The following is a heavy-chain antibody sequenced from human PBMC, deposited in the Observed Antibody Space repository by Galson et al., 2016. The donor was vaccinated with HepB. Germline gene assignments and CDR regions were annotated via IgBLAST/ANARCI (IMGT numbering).Heavy chain of an antibody. CDR1: GFNFSIDN. D-gene: IGHD3-10*01. CDR3: ENMVRGPRGSSYYYGMGV. Sequence: SLRLSCAASGFNFSIDNMNWVRQAPGKGLEWVSFIGSSSSFVYYADSVKGRFTISRDNAKNSLYLQMNSLRAEDTAVYYCENMVRGPRGSSYYYGMGVWGQGTTVTVSS. V-gene: IGHV3-21*01. CDR2: IGSSSSFV. J-gene: IGHJ6*02.